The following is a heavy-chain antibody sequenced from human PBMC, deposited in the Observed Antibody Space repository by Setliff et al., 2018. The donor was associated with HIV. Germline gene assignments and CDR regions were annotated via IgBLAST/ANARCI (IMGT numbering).Heavy chain of an antibody. V-gene: IGHV4-34*01. D-gene: IGHD2-15*01. Sequence: PSETLSLTCTVSGDSFSAYYRNWIRQPPGKGLERIGEIDHSGGTKYNPSLKSRVTISLDTSQKQFSLKLSSVTAADTAVYFCARDPYCSGDGCFRYYQNWGRGTLVTVSS. J-gene: IGHJ1*01. CDR1: GDSFSAYY. CDR2: IDHSGGT. CDR3: ARDPYCSGDGCFRYYQN.